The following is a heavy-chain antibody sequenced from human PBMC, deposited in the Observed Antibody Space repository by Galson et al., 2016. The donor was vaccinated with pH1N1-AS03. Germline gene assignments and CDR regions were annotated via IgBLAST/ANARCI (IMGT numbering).Heavy chain of an antibody. D-gene: IGHD3-3*02. V-gene: IGHV4-61*01. CDR2: LYYTGST. CDR1: AGTVVTGLYY. J-gene: IGHJ5*02. Sequence: ETLSLTCTVSAGTVVTGLYYWSWIRQSPEKGLEWIGYLYYTGSTSYNPSLKSRVTISMDTSKNQFSLRLSSVTAADTAVYYCARQHFAVIGGFYFDPWGQGTLVTVSS. CDR3: ARQHFAVIGGFYFDP.